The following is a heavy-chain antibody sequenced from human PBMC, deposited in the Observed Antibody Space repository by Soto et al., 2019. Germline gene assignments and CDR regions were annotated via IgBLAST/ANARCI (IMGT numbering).Heavy chain of an antibody. Sequence: QVQLVESGGGVVQPGRSLRLSCAASGFTFSSYGMHWVRQAPGKGLEWVAVISYDGSNKYYADSVKGRFTISRDNSKNTLYLQMNSRRAEDTAVYYCAKVRDGYNGYYFDYWGQGTLVTVSS. CDR1: GFTFSSYG. J-gene: IGHJ4*02. V-gene: IGHV3-30*18. CDR3: AKVRDGYNGYYFDY. CDR2: ISYDGSNK. D-gene: IGHD5-12*01.